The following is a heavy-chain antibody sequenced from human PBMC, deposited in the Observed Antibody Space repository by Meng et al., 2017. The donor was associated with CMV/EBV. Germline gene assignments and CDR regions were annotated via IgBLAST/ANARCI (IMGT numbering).Heavy chain of an antibody. D-gene: IGHD2-2*01. CDR1: GGTFSSYA. V-gene: IGHV1-69*05. CDR3: ARAPIVVVPAAVPYHYYGMDV. Sequence: SVKVSCKASGGTFSSYAISWVRQAPGQGLEWMGGIIPIFGTANYAQKFQGRVTITTDESTSTAYMELSSLRSEDTAVYYCARAPIVVVPAAVPYHYYGMDVWGQGTTVTVSS. J-gene: IGHJ6*02. CDR2: IIPIFGTA.